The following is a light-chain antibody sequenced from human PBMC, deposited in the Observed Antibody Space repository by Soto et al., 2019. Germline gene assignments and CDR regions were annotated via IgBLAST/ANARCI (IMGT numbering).Light chain of an antibody. Sequence: QSVLTQPRSVSGFPGQSVTLSCTGTSRDVGTFNSVSWYQQRPGKAPQPIIYDVTKRPSGVPDRFSGSKSGNTASLTISGLQAADESEYFCCSYSGSSTWVFGGGTKVTVL. CDR1: SRDVGTFNS. CDR3: CSYSGSSTWV. J-gene: IGLJ2*01. CDR2: DVT. V-gene: IGLV2-11*01.